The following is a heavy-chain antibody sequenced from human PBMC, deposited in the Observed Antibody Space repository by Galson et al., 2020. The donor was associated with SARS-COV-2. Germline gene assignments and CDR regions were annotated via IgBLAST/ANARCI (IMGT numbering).Heavy chain of an antibody. V-gene: IGHV3-23*01. J-gene: IGHJ4*02. CDR3: AKGYSPAY. D-gene: IGHD1-26*01. Sequence: GESLENSCAASGLTFSSDARSWVRQAPGKGLEWVAAISGSGGSTYYADSVKGRYTISSDNSKSTLYLQMNSLNAEDTAVYYCAKGYSPAYWGQGTLVTVSS. CDR2: ISGSGGST. CDR1: GLTFSSDA.